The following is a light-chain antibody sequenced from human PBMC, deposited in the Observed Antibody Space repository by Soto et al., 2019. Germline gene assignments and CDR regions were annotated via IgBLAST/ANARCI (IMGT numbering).Light chain of an antibody. Sequence: IVLTQSPATLSLSPGERATLSCRASQTISNTFLAWYQQRPGQAPRLLIYGASGRAAGIPDRFSGSGSGTDFTLSISRLEPEDFAVYYCQQYGVSPTFGGGTKVDIK. V-gene: IGKV3-20*01. J-gene: IGKJ4*01. CDR2: GAS. CDR3: QQYGVSPT. CDR1: QTISNTF.